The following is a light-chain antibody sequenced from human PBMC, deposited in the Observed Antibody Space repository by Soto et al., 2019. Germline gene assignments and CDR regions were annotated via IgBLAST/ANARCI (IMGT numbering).Light chain of an antibody. V-gene: IGKV1-5*01. Sequence: DIQMTQSPSTLSASVRDRVTITCRASQSISSWLAWYQQKPGKAPKLLIYDASSLESGVPSRFSGSGSGTDFTLTISCLQSEDFATYYCQQYNSYPITFGQGTRLEIK. CDR1: QSISSW. J-gene: IGKJ5*01. CDR2: DAS. CDR3: QQYNSYPIT.